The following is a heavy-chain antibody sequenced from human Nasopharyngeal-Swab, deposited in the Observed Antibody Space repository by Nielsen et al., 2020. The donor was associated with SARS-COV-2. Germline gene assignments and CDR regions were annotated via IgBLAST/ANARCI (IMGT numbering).Heavy chain of an antibody. Sequence: GESLKISCAASGFTFSNYWMNWVRQTPGKGLEWVAIIKQDGSETYYVDSVRGRFTISRDNAKNSLSLVMTSLRADDTAVYYCAGGTGWPTDSWGQGTLVTVSS. V-gene: IGHV3-7*03. CDR2: IKQDGSET. D-gene: IGHD3-9*01. CDR3: AGGTGWPTDS. CDR1: GFTFSNYW. J-gene: IGHJ4*02.